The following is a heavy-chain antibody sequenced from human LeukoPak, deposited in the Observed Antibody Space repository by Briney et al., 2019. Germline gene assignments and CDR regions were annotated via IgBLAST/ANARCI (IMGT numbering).Heavy chain of an antibody. V-gene: IGHV3-48*03. CDR3: ARDGYDYVWASYRYPLEY. CDR1: GFTFSSYE. CDR2: VSSSGSTI. Sequence: PGGSLRLSCAASGFTFSSYEMNWVRQAPGKGVDWVSYVSSSGSTIYYADSVKGRFTISRDNTKNSLYLQMNSLRAEDTAVYYRARDGYDYVWASYRYPLEYWGQGTLVTVSS. J-gene: IGHJ4*02. D-gene: IGHD3-16*02.